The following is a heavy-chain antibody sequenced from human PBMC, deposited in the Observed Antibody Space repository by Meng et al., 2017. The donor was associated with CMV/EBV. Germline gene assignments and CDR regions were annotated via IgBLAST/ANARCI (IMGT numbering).Heavy chain of an antibody. V-gene: IGHV3-33*06. J-gene: IGHJ4*02. CDR3: AKPLTAVVVPTPFDY. CDR1: GFTFSSYG. Sequence: GGSLRLSCAASGFTFSSYGMHWVRQAPGKGLEWVAVIWYDGSTKYYADSVKGRFTISRDNSKNTLYLQMNSLRAEDTAVYYCAKPLTAVVVPTPFDYWGQGTLVTVSS. CDR2: IWYDGSTK. D-gene: IGHD3-22*01.